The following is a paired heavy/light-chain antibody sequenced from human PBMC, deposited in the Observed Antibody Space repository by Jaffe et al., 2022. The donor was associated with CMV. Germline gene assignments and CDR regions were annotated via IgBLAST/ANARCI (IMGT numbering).Heavy chain of an antibody. J-gene: IGHJ4*02. CDR2: IYSGGST. V-gene: IGHV3-53*01. Sequence: EVQLVESGGGLIQPGGSLRLSCAASGFTVSSNYMSWVRQAPGKGLEWVSVIYSGGSTYYADSVKGRFTISRDNSKNTVDLQMNSLRAEDTAVYYCARGGGSSSWYGYWGQGTLVTVSS. CDR3: ARGGGSSSWYGY. CDR1: GFTVSSNY. D-gene: IGHD6-13*01.
Light chain of an antibody. Sequence: DIVMTQSPDSLAVSLGERATFNCKSSQSVLSSSINKNYLAWYQQKPGQPPKLLISWASARGSGVPDRFSGSGSGTDFTLTISSLQAEDVAVYYCQQYYRIPYTFGQGTKLEIK. V-gene: IGKV4-1*01. CDR1: QSVLSSSINKNY. J-gene: IGKJ2*01. CDR3: QQYYRIPYT. CDR2: WAS.